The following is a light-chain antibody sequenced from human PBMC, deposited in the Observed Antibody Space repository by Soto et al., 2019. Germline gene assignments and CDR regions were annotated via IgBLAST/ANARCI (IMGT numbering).Light chain of an antibody. V-gene: IGKV1-5*01. CDR1: QSISDW. Sequence: DIKMTQYTSTLSASVGDRVTITCRASQSISDWLAWFQLKPGKAPKLLIYDASSLESGVPSRFSGSGSGTEFTLTISSLQPDDFATYYCQQYNSWTFGQGTKVDIK. CDR3: QQYNSWT. CDR2: DAS. J-gene: IGKJ1*01.